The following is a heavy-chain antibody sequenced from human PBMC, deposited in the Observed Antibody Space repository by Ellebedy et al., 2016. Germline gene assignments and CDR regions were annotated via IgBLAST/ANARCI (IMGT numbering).Heavy chain of an antibody. D-gene: IGHD1-26*01. CDR3: ARHYSGQWGINWFDP. V-gene: IGHV5-51*01. Sequence: GGSLRLSXKASGYGFTSYWIAWVRQKPGKGLEWMGIVYPDNSDTRYSPSFQGQVTISADKSISTAYLQWSSLKASDTAMYYCARHYSGQWGINWFDPWGQGTLVTVSS. CDR1: GYGFTSYW. J-gene: IGHJ5*02. CDR2: VYPDNSDT.